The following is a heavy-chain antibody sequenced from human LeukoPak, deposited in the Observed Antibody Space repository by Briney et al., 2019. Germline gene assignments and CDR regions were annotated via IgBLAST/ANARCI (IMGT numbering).Heavy chain of an antibody. CDR2: IYTGGST. V-gene: IGHV4-4*09. CDR1: GGSISSYY. D-gene: IGHD3-3*01. CDR3: ARHGLRFLEVT. J-gene: IGHJ5*02. Sequence: SETLSLTCTVSGGSISSYYWSWIRQPPGKGLEWIGYIYTGGSTNYNPSLKSRVTISVDTSKNQFSLKLSSVTAADTAVYYCARHGLRFLEVTWGQGTLVTVSS.